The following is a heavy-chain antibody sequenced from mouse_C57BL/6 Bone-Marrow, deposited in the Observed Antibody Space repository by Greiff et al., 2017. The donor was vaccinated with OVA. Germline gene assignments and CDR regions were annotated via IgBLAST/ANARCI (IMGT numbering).Heavy chain of an antibody. D-gene: IGHD4-1*01. Sequence: VQLKESGAELVKPGASVKMSCKASGYTFTSYWITWVKQRPGQGLEWIGDIYPGSGSTNYNEKFKSKATLTVDTSSSTAYMQLSSLTSEDSAVYYCARSWVFDYWGQGTTLTVSS. CDR1: GYTFTSYW. CDR2: IYPGSGST. V-gene: IGHV1-55*01. CDR3: ARSWVFDY. J-gene: IGHJ2*01.